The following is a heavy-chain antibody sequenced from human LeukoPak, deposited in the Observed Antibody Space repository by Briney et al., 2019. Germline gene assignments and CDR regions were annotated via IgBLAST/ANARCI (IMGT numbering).Heavy chain of an antibody. J-gene: IGHJ5*02. CDR2: INHSGST. Sequence: SETLSLTCAVYGGSFSGYYWSWIRQPPGKGLEWIGEINHSGSTNYNPSLKSRVTISVDTSKNQFSLKLSSVTAADTAVYYCAREINRREANWFDPWGQGTLVTVSS. D-gene: IGHD1-26*01. V-gene: IGHV4-34*01. CDR3: AREINRREANWFDP. CDR1: GGSFSGYY.